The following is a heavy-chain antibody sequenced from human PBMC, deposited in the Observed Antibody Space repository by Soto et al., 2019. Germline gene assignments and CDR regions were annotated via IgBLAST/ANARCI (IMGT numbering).Heavy chain of an antibody. D-gene: IGHD3-3*01. V-gene: IGHV3-30*18. CDR2: ISYDGSNK. CDR1: GFTFSSYG. CDR3: AKDRAALVHGSYYDFWSGYDY. J-gene: IGHJ4*02. Sequence: ESVGGVVQPGRSLRLSCAASGFTFSSYGMHWVRQAPGKGLEWVAVISYDGSNKYYADSVKGRFTISRDNSKNTLYLQMNSLRAEDTAVYYCAKDRAALVHGSYYDFWSGYDYWGQGTLVTVSS.